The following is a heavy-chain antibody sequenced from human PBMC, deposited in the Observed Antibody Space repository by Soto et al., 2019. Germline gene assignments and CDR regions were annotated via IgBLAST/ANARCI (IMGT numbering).Heavy chain of an antibody. CDR2: INHSGST. CDR3: ARALRDGYDIDY. V-gene: IGHV4-34*01. D-gene: IGHD5-12*01. CDR1: GGSFSGYY. Sequence: QVQLQQWGAGLLKPSETLSLTCAVYGGSFSGYYWSWIRQPPGKGLEWIGEINHSGSTNYNPSLKSRVTISVDTSKNQLSLKLSSVTAADTAVYYCARALRDGYDIDYWGQGSLVNVSS. J-gene: IGHJ4*02.